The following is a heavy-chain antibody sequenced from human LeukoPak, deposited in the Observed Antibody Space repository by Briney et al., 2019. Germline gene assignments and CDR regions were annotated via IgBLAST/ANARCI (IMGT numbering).Heavy chain of an antibody. CDR2: ISQSGST. CDR3: ARATDDESYLYYGMDV. J-gene: IGHJ6*02. Sequence: PSETLSLTCAVYGGSFSGYYWSWIRQPPGRGLEWIGEISQSGSTNYNPSLKSRITMSVDTSKNQFSLQLRSMTAADTAVYFCARATDDESYLYYGMDVWGQGTTVTVSS. CDR1: GGSFSGYY. D-gene: IGHD3-16*01. V-gene: IGHV4-34*01.